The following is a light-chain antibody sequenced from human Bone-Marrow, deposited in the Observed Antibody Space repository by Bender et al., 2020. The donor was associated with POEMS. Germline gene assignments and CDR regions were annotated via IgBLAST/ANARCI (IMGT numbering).Light chain of an antibody. V-gene: IGLV1-44*01. Sequence: QSVLTRPPSASGTPGQRVTISCSGGSSNIGAHAVNWYQHLPGTAPKLLIYSSHRRPSEVPDRFSGSRSGTSASLAIGGLQSEDEADYYCAVWDDSLNGWVFGGGTKLTVL. CDR3: AVWDDSLNGWV. CDR1: SSNIGAHA. CDR2: SSH. J-gene: IGLJ3*02.